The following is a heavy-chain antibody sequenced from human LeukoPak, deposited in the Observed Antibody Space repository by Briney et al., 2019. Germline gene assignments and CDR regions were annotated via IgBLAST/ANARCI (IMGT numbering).Heavy chain of an antibody. CDR2: IYYSGST. V-gene: IGHV4-59*08. CDR1: GGSISSYY. J-gene: IGHJ4*02. D-gene: IGHD4-17*01. Sequence: SETLSLTCTVSGGSISSYYWSWIRQPPGKGLEWIGYIYYSGSTNYNPSLKSRVTISVDTSKNQFSLKLSSVTAADTAVYYCARHDYGDYPDYWGQGTLVTVSS. CDR3: ARHDYGDYPDY.